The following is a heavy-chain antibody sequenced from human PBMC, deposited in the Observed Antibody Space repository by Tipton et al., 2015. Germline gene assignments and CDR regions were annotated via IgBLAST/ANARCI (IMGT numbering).Heavy chain of an antibody. J-gene: IGHJ4*02. Sequence: TLSLTCTVSAGSISSGIYYWGWIRQPPGKGLEWIGSIYYSGSAYYNPSLMGRVTIFIDTSKNQFSLKMSSVTASDAAVYYCARARGRHGGLFDSWGQGILVTVSS. V-gene: IGHV4-39*01. CDR1: AGSISSGIYY. CDR2: IYYSGSA. CDR3: ARARGRHGGLFDS. D-gene: IGHD4-23*01.